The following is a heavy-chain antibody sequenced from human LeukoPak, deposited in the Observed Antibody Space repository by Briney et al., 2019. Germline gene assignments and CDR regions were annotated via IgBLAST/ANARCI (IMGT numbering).Heavy chain of an antibody. CDR2: ISSSSSYI. V-gene: IGHV3-21*01. J-gene: IGHJ4*02. Sequence: PGGSLRLSCAASGFTFSSYSMNWVRQAPGKGLEWVSSISSSSSYIYYADSVKGRFTISRDNAKNSLYLQMNSLRAEDAAVYYCARDSLGTTADWGQGTLVTVSS. CDR1: GFTFSSYS. CDR3: ARDSLGTTAD. D-gene: IGHD4-17*01.